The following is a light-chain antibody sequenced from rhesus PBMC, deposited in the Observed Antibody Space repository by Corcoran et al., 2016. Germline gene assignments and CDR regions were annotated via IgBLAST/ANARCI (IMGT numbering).Light chain of an antibody. CDR3: QQYSSSPFT. J-gene: IGKJ3*01. CDR2: KAA. Sequence: DIQMTQSPSSLSASVGDTVTITCRASQSIISGLDWYQQKPGKAPKLLIYKAASLQSGVPSRFSGNGAGTDFTLTISSLQPEDFATYYCQQYSSSPFTFDPGTKLDIK. V-gene: IGKV1-22*01. CDR1: QSIISG.